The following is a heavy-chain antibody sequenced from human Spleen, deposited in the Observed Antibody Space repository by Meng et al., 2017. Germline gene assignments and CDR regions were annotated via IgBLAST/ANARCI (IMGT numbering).Heavy chain of an antibody. D-gene: IGHD2-2*02. V-gene: IGHV3-11*04. CDR2: SSSSGTMK. CDR1: GFTVNNNY. CDR3: ARDRLIYEASFDY. J-gene: IGHJ4*02. Sequence: LSLTCAASGFTVNNNYMSWVRQAPGKGLEWVSYSSSSGTMKYYADSVKGRFIISRDNAKNSLYLQMNSLRAEDTAVYYCARDRLIYEASFDYWGLGTLVTVSS.